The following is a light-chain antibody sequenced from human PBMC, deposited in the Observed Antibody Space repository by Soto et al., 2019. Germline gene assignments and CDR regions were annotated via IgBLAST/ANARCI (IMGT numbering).Light chain of an antibody. CDR3: QQYESFSQT. V-gene: IGKV1-5*01. CDR1: QSISDW. Sequence: DLPMTQPPASVTLHXHQSVTITVXVSQSISDWVAWYQQKPGKAPKLVIYDATSSESGVPSRFSGSGSGTEFTLTISSLQPDDFATYYCQQYESFSQTFGQGTKVDI. CDR2: DAT. J-gene: IGKJ2*01.